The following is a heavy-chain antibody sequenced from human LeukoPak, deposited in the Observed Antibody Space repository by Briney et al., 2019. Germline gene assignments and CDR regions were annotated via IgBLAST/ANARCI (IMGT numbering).Heavy chain of an antibody. CDR1: GFALSMYT. Sequence: PGRSLRLSCVVSGFALSMYTLHWVRQAPGKGLECVAVASYDGGNKYYADSVKGRFTISRDNSKNTLYLQMNSLKTEDTAVYFCARVAAPRSNDYWGQGTLVTVSS. V-gene: IGHV3-30-3*01. J-gene: IGHJ4*02. D-gene: IGHD6-13*01. CDR2: ASYDGGNK. CDR3: ARVAAPRSNDY.